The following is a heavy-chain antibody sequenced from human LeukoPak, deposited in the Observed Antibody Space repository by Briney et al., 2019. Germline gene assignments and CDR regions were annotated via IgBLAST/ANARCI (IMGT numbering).Heavy chain of an antibody. Sequence: SETLSLTCTVSGGSISSSSYYWGWIRQPPGKGLEWIGEINHSGSTNYNPSLKSRVTISVDTSKNQFSLKLSSVTAADTAVYYCARGRNGSYRRIDYWGQGTLVTVSS. CDR3: ARGRNGSYRRIDY. CDR2: INHSGST. V-gene: IGHV4-39*07. CDR1: GGSISSSSYY. D-gene: IGHD1-26*01. J-gene: IGHJ4*02.